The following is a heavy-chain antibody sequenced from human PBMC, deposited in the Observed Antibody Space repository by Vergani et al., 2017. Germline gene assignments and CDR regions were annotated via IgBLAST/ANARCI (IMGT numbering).Heavy chain of an antibody. V-gene: IGHV1-46*01. CDR3: ARGPYGDYVFRYYYYMDV. J-gene: IGHJ6*03. D-gene: IGHD4-17*01. CDR1: GYTFTSYY. Sequence: QVQLVQSGAEVKKPGASVKVSCKASGYTFTSYYMHWVRQAPGQGLEWMGIINPSGGSTSYAQKFQGRVTMTRNTSISTAYMELSSLRSEDTAVYYCARGPYGDYVFRYYYYMDVWGKGTTVTVSS. CDR2: INPSGGST.